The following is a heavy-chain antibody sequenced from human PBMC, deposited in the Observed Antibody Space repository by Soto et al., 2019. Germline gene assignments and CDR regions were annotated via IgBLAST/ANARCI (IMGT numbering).Heavy chain of an antibody. CDR3: ARGRVEMATIFGEMRAFDI. D-gene: IGHD3-10*02. V-gene: IGHV1-2*04. Sequence: ASVKVSCKASGYTFTGYYMHWVRQAPGQGLEWMGWINPNSGGTNYAQKFQGWVTMTRDTSISTAYMELSRLRSDDTAVYYCARGRVEMATIFGEMRAFDIWGQGTMVTVSS. J-gene: IGHJ3*02. CDR2: INPNSGGT. CDR1: GYTFTGYY.